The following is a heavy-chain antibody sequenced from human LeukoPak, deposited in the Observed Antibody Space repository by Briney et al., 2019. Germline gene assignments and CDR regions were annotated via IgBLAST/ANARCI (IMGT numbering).Heavy chain of an antibody. D-gene: IGHD6-19*01. CDR3: ARNSGWYGVS. CDR2: IYYSGST. Sequence: SETLSLTCTVSGGSISSSSYYWGWIRQPPGKGLEWIGSIYYSGSTYYNPSLKSRVTISVDTSKNQFSLKLSSVTAADTAVYYCARNSGWYGVSWGQGTLVTVSS. V-gene: IGHV4-39*07. J-gene: IGHJ4*02. CDR1: GGSISSSSYY.